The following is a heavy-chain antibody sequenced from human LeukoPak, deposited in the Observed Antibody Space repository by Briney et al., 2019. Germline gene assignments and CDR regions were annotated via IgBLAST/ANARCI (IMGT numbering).Heavy chain of an antibody. CDR1: GFAFNTYA. CDR2: ISYDGSNK. D-gene: IGHD3-22*01. Sequence: GGSLRLSCAASGFAFNTYAMHWVRQAPGKGLEWVAVISYDGSNKYYADSVKGRFTISRDNSKNTLYLQMNSLRAEDTAVYYCARAYYDSSGYYEAAHYFDYWGQGTLVTVSS. CDR3: ARAYYDSSGYYEAAHYFDY. V-gene: IGHV3-30-3*01. J-gene: IGHJ4*02.